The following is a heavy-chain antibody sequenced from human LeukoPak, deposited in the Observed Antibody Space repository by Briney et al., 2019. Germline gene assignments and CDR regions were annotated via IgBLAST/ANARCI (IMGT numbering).Heavy chain of an antibody. J-gene: IGHJ1*01. V-gene: IGHV3-9*03. CDR3: AKGDYGGNPKYFQH. CDR2: ISWNSGSI. Sequence: PGRSLRLSCAASGFTFDDYAMHWVRQAPGKGLEWVSGISWNSGSIGYADSVKGRFTISRDNAKNSVYLQMNSLRAEDMALYYCAKGDYGGNPKYFQHWGQGTLVTVSS. CDR1: GFTFDDYA. D-gene: IGHD4-23*01.